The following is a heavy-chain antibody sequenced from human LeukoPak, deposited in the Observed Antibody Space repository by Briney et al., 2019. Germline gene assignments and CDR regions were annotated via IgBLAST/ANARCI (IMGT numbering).Heavy chain of an antibody. Sequence: GGSLRLSCAASGFTFSSFGMSWVRQAPGKGLGWVSTISGSGGIIDYADSVKGRFTFSRDNSRNMVYLQMNSLRAEDTAVYYCAKDLPDYGDYIEGYWGQGNLVTVSS. CDR1: GFTFSSFG. V-gene: IGHV3-23*01. CDR3: AKDLPDYGDYIEGY. CDR2: ISGSGGII. D-gene: IGHD4-17*01. J-gene: IGHJ4*02.